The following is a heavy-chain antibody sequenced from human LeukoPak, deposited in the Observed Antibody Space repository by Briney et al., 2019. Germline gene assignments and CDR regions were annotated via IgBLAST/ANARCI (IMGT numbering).Heavy chain of an antibody. CDR2: IYHSGST. CDR3: ATQAEYSSSRGEVDY. CDR1: GGSISSNNW. D-gene: IGHD6-13*01. Sequence: SGTLSLTCAVPGGSISSNNWWGWVRQPPGKGLEWIGEIYHSGSTNYNPSLKSRVTISVDKSKNQFSLKLSSVTAADTDVYYCATQAEYSSSRGEVDYWGQGTLVTVSS. J-gene: IGHJ4*02. V-gene: IGHV4-4*02.